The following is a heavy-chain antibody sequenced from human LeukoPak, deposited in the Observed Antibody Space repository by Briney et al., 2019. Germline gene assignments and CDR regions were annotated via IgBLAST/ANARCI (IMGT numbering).Heavy chain of an antibody. CDR2: ITNDGSGT. CDR3: ARDGGYIYDY. D-gene: IGHD5-24*01. Sequence: GGSLRLSCEDSGFSFSRYSMEWVRQTPGKEPVWVSLITNDGSGTDYADSVGGRFTISRDNTKNTLYLQMNSLRAEDTAVYYCARDGGYIYDYWGQGTLVTASS. J-gene: IGHJ4*02. CDR1: GFSFSRYS. V-gene: IGHV3-74*01.